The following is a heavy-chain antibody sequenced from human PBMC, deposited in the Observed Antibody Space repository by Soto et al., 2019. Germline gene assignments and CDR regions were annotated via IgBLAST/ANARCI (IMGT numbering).Heavy chain of an antibody. CDR3: ARDFRQRYYDTPEVPWAFDI. D-gene: IGHD3-22*01. Sequence: PSETLSLTCAVSGGSISSSNWWSWVRQPPGKGLEWIGEIYHSGSTNYNPSLKSRVTISVDKSKNQFSLKLSSVTAADTAVYYCARDFRQRYYDTPEVPWAFDIWGQGTMVTVSS. CDR1: GGSISSSNW. CDR2: IYHSGST. J-gene: IGHJ3*02. V-gene: IGHV4-4*02.